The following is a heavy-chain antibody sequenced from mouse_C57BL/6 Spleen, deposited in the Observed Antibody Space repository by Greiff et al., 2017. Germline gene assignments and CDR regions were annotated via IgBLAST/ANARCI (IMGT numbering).Heavy chain of an antibody. Sequence: VKLMESGAELVRPGTSVKVSCKASGYSFTNYLIEWVKQRPGPGLEWIGVINPGGGGTNYNEKFKGKATLTADKSSSTAYMQLSSLTSEDAAVYFCARRAKLEFDYWGQGTTLTVSA. CDR1: GYSFTNYL. J-gene: IGHJ2*01. V-gene: IGHV1-54*01. CDR3: ARRAKLEFDY. D-gene: IGHD1-3*01. CDR2: INPGGGGT.